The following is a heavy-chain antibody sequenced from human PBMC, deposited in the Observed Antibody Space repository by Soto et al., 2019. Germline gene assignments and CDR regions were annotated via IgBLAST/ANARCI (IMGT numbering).Heavy chain of an antibody. D-gene: IGHD4-17*01. J-gene: IGHJ4*02. CDR1: GFTFSSYA. CDR3: AKDAPRHDYGDYNY. CDR2: ISGTGGRK. Sequence: EVQLLESGGGLVQPGGSLRLSCAASGFTFSSYAMSWVRQAPGKGLEWVSAISGTGGRKYYADSVKGRFTISRDNSKNTLYLQMSTLRAEDTAVYYCAKDAPRHDYGDYNYWGQGTLVTVSS. V-gene: IGHV3-23*01.